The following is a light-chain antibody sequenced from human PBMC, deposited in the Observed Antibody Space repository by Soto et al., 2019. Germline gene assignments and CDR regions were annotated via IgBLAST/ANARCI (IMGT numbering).Light chain of an antibody. Sequence: QAVVTQPPSASGTPGQRVTVSCSGSSSNIASNTVNWYQQLPGTAPKLLIYSNDQRPSGVPDRFSASKSGTSASLAISGLQSEDEADYYCAAWDDRLNGDVFGTGTKVTVL. CDR2: SND. J-gene: IGLJ1*01. V-gene: IGLV1-44*01. CDR3: AAWDDRLNGDV. CDR1: SSNIASNT.